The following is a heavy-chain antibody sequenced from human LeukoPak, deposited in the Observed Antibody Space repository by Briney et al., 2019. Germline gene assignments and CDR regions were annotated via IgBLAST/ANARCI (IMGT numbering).Heavy chain of an antibody. V-gene: IGHV1-2*02. CDR2: INPISGGT. CDR3: ARDRSTTGTSLTDY. D-gene: IGHD1-1*01. J-gene: IGHJ4*02. Sequence: ASVKVSCKVSGYTFTTYYMHWVRQAPGQGLEWMGWINPISGGTDYAQKFQGRVTMTRDTSITTVNMDLSRLTSDDTAVYYCARDRSTTGTSLTDYWGQGTVVTVSS. CDR1: GYTFTTYY.